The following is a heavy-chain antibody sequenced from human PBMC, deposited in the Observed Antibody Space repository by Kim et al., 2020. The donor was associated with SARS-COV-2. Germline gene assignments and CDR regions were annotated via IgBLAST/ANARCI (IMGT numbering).Heavy chain of an antibody. D-gene: IGHD6-13*01. V-gene: IGHV3-21*01. CDR3: ARRIGAAEATVGYFDV. J-gene: IGHJ2*01. Sequence: GGSLRLSCAASGFTFSSYNMNWVRQAPGKGLEWVASISSSSSYIYYADSLKGRFTISRDNAQHSLYLQMNSLRAEDTAVYYCARRIGAAEATVGYFDVWG. CDR1: GFTFSSYN. CDR2: ISSSSSYI.